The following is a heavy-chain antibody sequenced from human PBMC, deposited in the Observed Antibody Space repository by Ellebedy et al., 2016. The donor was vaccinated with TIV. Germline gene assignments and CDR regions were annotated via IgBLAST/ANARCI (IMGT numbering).Heavy chain of an antibody. Sequence: ASVKVSCKASGYTFTGYYMHWVRQAPGQGLEWMGWINAGNGDTTYSQRFQGRVTITRDTSASTAYMELSSLRSEDTAVYYCARDRSSSSIYDYWGQGTLVTVSS. D-gene: IGHD6-6*01. CDR2: INAGNGDT. CDR3: ARDRSSSSIYDY. J-gene: IGHJ4*02. CDR1: GYTFTGYY. V-gene: IGHV1-3*01.